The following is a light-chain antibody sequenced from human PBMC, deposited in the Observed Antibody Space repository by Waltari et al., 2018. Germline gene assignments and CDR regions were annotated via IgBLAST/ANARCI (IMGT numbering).Light chain of an antibody. V-gene: IGLV3-19*01. CDR2: GKE. Sequence: SSELTQGPDVSVALGQTVKITCQGDSLRTSYASWYQVKPGQAPVLVLFGKEKRPSGIPDRISGYSSGTTSSLTITGAQAEDEADYYWHSRKGRDNQVVFGGGTKLTVL. J-gene: IGLJ3*02. CDR1: SLRTSY. CDR3: HSRKGRDNQVV.